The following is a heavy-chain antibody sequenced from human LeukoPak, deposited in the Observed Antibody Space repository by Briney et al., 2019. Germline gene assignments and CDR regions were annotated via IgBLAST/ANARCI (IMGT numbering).Heavy chain of an antibody. V-gene: IGHV4-59*01. CDR1: GGSITKYY. J-gene: IGHJ3*02. Sequence: SETLSLTCTVSGGSITKYYWSWIRQPPGKGLEWIGYIYYSGRTHYNPSLKSPVTISVDTSKNQFSLNLSSVTAADTAVYYCARWDPSFDAFSDAFDIWGQGTMVTVSS. D-gene: IGHD3-9*01. CDR3: ARWDPSFDAFSDAFDI. CDR2: IYYSGRT.